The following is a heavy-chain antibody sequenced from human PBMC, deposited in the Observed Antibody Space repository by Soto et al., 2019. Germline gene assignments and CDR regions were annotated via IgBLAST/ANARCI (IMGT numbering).Heavy chain of an antibody. CDR1: GLTFSSYA. CDR2: ISGSGGST. Sequence: EVQLLESGGGLVQPGGSLRLSCAASGLTFSSYAMSWVRQAPGKGLEWVSVISGSGGSTYYADSVKGRFTISRDNSKNTFNLKRNSWRAEDRAVFYCAKGGSGSQFDYWGQETLVTV. V-gene: IGHV3-23*01. CDR3: AKGGSGSQFDY. J-gene: IGHJ4*02. D-gene: IGHD1-26*01.